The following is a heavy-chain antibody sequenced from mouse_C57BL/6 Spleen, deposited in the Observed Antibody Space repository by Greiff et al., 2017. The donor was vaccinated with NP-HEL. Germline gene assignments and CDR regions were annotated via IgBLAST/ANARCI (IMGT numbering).Heavy chain of an antibody. J-gene: IGHJ2*01. CDR1: GFNIKDDY. D-gene: IGHD3-2*01. Sequence: EVQLQQSGAELVRPGASVKLSCTASGFNIKDDYMHWVKQRPEQGLEWIGWIDPENGDTEYASKFQGKATITADTSSNTAYLQLSSLTSEDTAVYYCTTRQLGDYWGHSTTLTVSS. CDR3: TTRQLGDY. V-gene: IGHV14-4*01. CDR2: IDPENGDT.